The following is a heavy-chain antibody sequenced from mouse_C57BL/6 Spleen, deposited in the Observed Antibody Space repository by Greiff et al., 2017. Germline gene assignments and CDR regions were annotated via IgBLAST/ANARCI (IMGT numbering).Heavy chain of an antibody. CDR2: INPNNGGT. CDR3: ARSADFYGRPSYWYFDV. CDR1: GYTFTDYY. D-gene: IGHD1-1*01. Sequence: EVQLQQSGPELVKPGASVKISCKASGYTFTDYYMNWVKQSHGKSLEWIGDINPNNGGTSYNQKFKGKATLTVDKSSSTAYMELRSLTSEDSAVYYCARSADFYGRPSYWYFDVWGTGTTVTVSS. J-gene: IGHJ1*03. V-gene: IGHV1-26*01.